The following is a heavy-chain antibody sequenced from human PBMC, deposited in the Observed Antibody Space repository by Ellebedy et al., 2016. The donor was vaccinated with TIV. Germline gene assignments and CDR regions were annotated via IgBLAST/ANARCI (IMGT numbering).Heavy chain of an antibody. CDR3: ARGSGYCSSTSCSGETD. CDR2: ISSDASTT. Sequence: PGGSLRLSCAASGFTFSVYWMHWVRQVPGKGLVWVARISSDASTTIYADSVKGRFTISRDNAKNSLYLQMNSLSADDTAVYYCARGSGYCSSTSCSGETDWGQGTPVTVSS. V-gene: IGHV3-74*01. D-gene: IGHD2-2*01. J-gene: IGHJ4*02. CDR1: GFTFSVYW.